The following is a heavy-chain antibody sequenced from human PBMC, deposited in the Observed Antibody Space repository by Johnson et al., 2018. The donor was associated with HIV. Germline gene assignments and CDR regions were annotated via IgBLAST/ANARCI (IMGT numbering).Heavy chain of an antibody. CDR3: ATREKPHLAFDI. CDR2: IQYDGSSK. CDR1: GFSFSSYG. V-gene: IGHV3-30*02. Sequence: QVQLVESGGGVVQPAGSLTLSCAASGFSFSSYGIHWVRQAPGKGLEWVTFIQYDGSSKYSADSVKGRFTISRDNSKNTLYLQMNSLRAEDTAVYYCATREKPHLAFDIWGQGTMVTVSS. D-gene: IGHD5-24*01. J-gene: IGHJ3*02.